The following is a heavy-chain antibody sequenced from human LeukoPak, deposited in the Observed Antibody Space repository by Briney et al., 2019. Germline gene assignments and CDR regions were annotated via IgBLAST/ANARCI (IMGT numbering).Heavy chain of an antibody. Sequence: GGSLRLSCAASGFTVSSSYMSWVRQAPGKGLEWVSIIYSGGGAYYADSVKGRFTISRDNAKNSLYLQMNSLRAEDTAVYYCARDSPAVPAAFDYWGQGTLVTVSS. CDR2: IYSGGGA. CDR3: ARDSPAVPAAFDY. CDR1: GFTVSSSY. D-gene: IGHD2-2*01. V-gene: IGHV3-53*01. J-gene: IGHJ4*02.